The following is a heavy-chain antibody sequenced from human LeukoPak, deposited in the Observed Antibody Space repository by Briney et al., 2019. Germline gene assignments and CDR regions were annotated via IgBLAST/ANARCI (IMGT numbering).Heavy chain of an antibody. D-gene: IGHD2-2*01. CDR1: GGSISSHY. V-gene: IGHV4-59*11. CDR3: ARRGSRRETYYYYYYYMDV. J-gene: IGHJ6*03. CDR2: IYYSGST. Sequence: SETLSLTCTVSGGSISSHYWSWIRQPPGKGLEWIGYIYYSGSTNYNPSLKSRVTISVDTSKNQFSLKLSSVTAADTAVHYCARRGSRRETYYYYYYYMDVWGKGTTVTVSS.